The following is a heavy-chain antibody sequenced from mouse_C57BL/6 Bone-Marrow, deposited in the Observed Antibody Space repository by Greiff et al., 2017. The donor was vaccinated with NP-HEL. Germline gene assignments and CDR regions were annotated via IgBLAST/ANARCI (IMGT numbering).Heavy chain of an antibody. CDR1: GFSFNTYA. CDR3: VRLAYYSNYFDY. J-gene: IGHJ2*01. Sequence: EAGGGLVQPKGSLKLSCAASGFSFNTYAMNWVRQAPGKGLEWVARIRSNSNNYATYYADSVKDRFTISRDDSESMLYLQMNNLKTEDTAMYYCVRLAYYSNYFDYWGQGTTLTVSS. V-gene: IGHV10-1*01. D-gene: IGHD2-5*01. CDR2: IRSNSNNYAT.